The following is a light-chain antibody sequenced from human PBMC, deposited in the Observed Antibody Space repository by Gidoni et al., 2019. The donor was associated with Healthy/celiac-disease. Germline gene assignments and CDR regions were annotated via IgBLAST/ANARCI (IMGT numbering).Light chain of an antibody. V-gene: IGKV3-15*01. CDR3: QQYDSWPLT. Sequence: EIVMTQSPATLSVSPGERATLSCMASQSVGSNLAWYQQKPGQAPRLLIYRASTRATGIPARFSGSGSGTEFTLTISSLQSEDFAVYYCQQYDSWPLTFGGGTKVEIK. J-gene: IGKJ4*01. CDR1: QSVGSN. CDR2: RAS.